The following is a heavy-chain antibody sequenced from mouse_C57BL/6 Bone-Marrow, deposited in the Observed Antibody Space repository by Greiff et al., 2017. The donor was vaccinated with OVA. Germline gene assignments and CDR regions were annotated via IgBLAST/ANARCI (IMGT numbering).Heavy chain of an antibody. V-gene: IGHV1-81*01. CDR3: AREAIYYSNYRFAY. CDR2: IYPRSGNT. J-gene: IGHJ3*01. D-gene: IGHD2-5*01. Sequence: QVQLQQSGAELARPGASVKLSCKASGYTFTSYCISWVKQRTGQGLEWIGAIYPRSGNTYYNEKFKGKATLTADKSSSTAYMEIRSLTSEDSAVYFCAREAIYYSNYRFAYWGQGTLVTVSA. CDR1: GYTFTSYC.